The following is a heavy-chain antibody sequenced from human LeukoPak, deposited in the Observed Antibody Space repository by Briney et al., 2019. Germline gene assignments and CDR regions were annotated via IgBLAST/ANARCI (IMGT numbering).Heavy chain of an antibody. D-gene: IGHD3-10*01. CDR2: ISSSSSYI. J-gene: IGHJ4*02. CDR3: ARDVGYFGSGSYPDYFDY. Sequence: PGGSLRLSCAASGFTFSSYSMNWVRQAPGRGLEWVSSISSSSSYIYYADSVKGRFTISRDNAKNSLYLQMNSLRAEDTAVYYCARDVGYFGSGSYPDYFDYWGQGILVTVSS. CDR1: GFTFSSYS. V-gene: IGHV3-21*01.